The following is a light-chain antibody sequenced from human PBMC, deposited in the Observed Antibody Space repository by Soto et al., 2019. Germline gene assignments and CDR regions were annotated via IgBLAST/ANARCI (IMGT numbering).Light chain of an antibody. V-gene: IGKV3-20*01. Sequence: ETVLTQSPGTLSLSPGERATLSCRASQPVFIRYLAWYQKQPRQAPRLLIYGASTRATGIPDRFSGSRSRTVFPIIVSRLEPEDVAFYYCQQYGWSPRTFCQGTKVELK. CDR3: QQYGWSPRT. CDR2: GAS. J-gene: IGKJ1*01. CDR1: QPVFIRY.